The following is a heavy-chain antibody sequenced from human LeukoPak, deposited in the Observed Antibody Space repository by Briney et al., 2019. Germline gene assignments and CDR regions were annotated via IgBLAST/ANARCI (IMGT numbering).Heavy chain of an antibody. CDR1: GFTFSSYW. J-gene: IGHJ4*02. Sequence: GGSLRLSCAASGFTFSSYWMSWVRQAPGKGLEWVAFIRYDGSNKYYADSVKGRFTISRDNSKNTLYLQMNSLRAEDTAVYYCAKAIVGAKGGDYWGQGTLVTVSS. D-gene: IGHD1-26*01. V-gene: IGHV3-30*02. CDR2: IRYDGSNK. CDR3: AKAIVGAKGGDY.